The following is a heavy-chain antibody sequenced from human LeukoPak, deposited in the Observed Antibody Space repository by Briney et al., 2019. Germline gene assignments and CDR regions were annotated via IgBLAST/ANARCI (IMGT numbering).Heavy chain of an antibody. Sequence: GGSLRLSCAASGFTFSSYWMSWVRQAPGKGLEWVSSISLSSTYIYYADSVKGRFTISRDNAKNSLYLQMNSLRAEDTAVYYCADYGANSMDVWGKGTTVTVSS. D-gene: IGHD4-23*01. J-gene: IGHJ6*04. CDR3: ADYGANSMDV. V-gene: IGHV3-21*01. CDR2: ISLSSTYI. CDR1: GFTFSSYW.